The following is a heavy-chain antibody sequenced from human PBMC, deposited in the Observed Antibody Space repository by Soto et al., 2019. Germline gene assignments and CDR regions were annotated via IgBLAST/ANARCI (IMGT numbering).Heavy chain of an antibody. CDR3: ARRPVTYYFDY. Sequence: GGSLRLSCAASGFTFSNYAVTWVRQAPGKGLEWVSTISGSGGSTYYADSVKGRFTISRDNSKNTLYLQMDSLRAEDTAVYFCARRPVTYYFDYWGQGTLVTVSS. CDR2: ISGSGGST. D-gene: IGHD4-17*01. CDR1: GFTFSNYA. J-gene: IGHJ4*02. V-gene: IGHV3-23*01.